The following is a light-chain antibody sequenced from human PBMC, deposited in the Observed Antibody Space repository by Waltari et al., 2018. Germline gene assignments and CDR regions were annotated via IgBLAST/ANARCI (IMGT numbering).Light chain of an antibody. CDR2: HAS. V-gene: IGKV3-20*01. J-gene: IGKJ1*01. Sequence: EIVLKQSPGSLSLSPGERATLSCKASQSVAKYLAGYQKKPGQAPRLLIYHASIRATGIPDRFSGSGYGTDFSLTISRLEPEDFAVYFCQKYVNLPATFGQGTTVEV. CDR3: QKYVNLPAT. CDR1: QSVAKY.